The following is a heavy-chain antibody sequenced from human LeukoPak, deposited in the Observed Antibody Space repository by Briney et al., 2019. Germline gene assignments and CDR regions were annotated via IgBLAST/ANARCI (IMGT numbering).Heavy chain of an antibody. CDR2: ISWNSGSI. D-gene: IGHD5-12*01. V-gene: IGHV3-9*01. CDR1: GFTFDDYA. Sequence: GGSLRLSCAASGFTFDDYAMPWVRQAPGKGLEWVSGISWNSGSIGYADSVKGRFTISRDNAKNSLYLEMNSLRAEDTALYYCAKVMAKYSGYAWPFDYWGQGTLVTVSS. J-gene: IGHJ4*02. CDR3: AKVMAKYSGYAWPFDY.